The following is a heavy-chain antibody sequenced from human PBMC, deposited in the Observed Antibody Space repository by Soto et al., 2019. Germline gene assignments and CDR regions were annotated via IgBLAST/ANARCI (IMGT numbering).Heavy chain of an antibody. V-gene: IGHV3-21*01. CDR3: ASGLRYRGSRVGDY. CDR2: ISRSSSYI. D-gene: IGHD1-26*01. Sequence: SGGSLRLSCAASGFTFSSDSMNWVRQAPEKELECVSSISRSSSYIYYADSVTGRFTISRDNARNSLYLQMNGLRAEDTAVYYSASGLRYRGSRVGDYWGQGTLVTVSS. CDR1: GFTFSSDS. J-gene: IGHJ4*02.